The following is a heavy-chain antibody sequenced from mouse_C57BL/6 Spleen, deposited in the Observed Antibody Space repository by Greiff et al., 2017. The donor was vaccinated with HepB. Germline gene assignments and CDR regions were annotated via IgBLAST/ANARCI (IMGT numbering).Heavy chain of an antibody. CDR2: IRLKSDNYAT. D-gene: IGHD2-4*01. J-gene: IGHJ1*03. V-gene: IGHV6-3*01. Sequence: EVKLVESGGGLVQPGGSMKLSCVASGFTFSNYWMNWVRQSPEKGLEWVAQIRLKSDNYATHYAESVKGRFTISRDYSKSSVYLQMNNLRAEDTGIYYCIYDYHWYFDVWGTGTTVTVSS. CDR1: GFTFSNYW. CDR3: IYDYHWYFDV.